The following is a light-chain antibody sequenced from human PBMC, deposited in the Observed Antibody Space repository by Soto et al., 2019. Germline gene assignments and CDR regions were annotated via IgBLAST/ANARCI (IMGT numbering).Light chain of an antibody. CDR3: LQDYNYPYT. Sequence: AIPMTQSPSSLSASVGDRVIITCRASQGIRNDLDWYQQKPGKSPKLLIYAASSLQSGVPSRFSGSGSGTDFTLNISSLQPEDFATYCCLQDYNYPYTFGQGTKLEIK. J-gene: IGKJ2*01. V-gene: IGKV1-6*01. CDR2: AAS. CDR1: QGIRND.